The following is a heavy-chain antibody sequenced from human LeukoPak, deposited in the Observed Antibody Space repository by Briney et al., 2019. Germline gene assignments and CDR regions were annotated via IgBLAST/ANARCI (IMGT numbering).Heavy chain of an antibody. J-gene: IGHJ5*02. D-gene: IGHD3-10*01. Sequence: SETLSLTCAVCGGSFSGYYWSWIRQPPGKGLEWIGEINHSGSTNYNPSLKSRVTISVDTSKNQFSLKLSSVTAADTAVYYCARGARYYYGSGSYSWFDPWGQGTLVTVSS. CDR2: INHSGST. CDR3: ARGARYYYGSGSYSWFDP. CDR1: GGSFSGYY. V-gene: IGHV4-34*01.